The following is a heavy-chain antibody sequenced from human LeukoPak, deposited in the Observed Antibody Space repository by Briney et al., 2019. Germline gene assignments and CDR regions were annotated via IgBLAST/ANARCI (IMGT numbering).Heavy chain of an antibody. D-gene: IGHD3-22*01. J-gene: IGHJ4*02. Sequence: GGSLRLSCTASGFTLSSYEMSWIRQAPGKGLEWVSYISSSSSTIYYADSVKGRFTISRDNAKNSLYLQMNSLRAEDTAVYYCARDQDYYDSSGYPLDYWGQGTLVTVSS. V-gene: IGHV3-48*01. CDR1: GFTLSSYE. CDR3: ARDQDYYDSSGYPLDY. CDR2: ISSSSSTI.